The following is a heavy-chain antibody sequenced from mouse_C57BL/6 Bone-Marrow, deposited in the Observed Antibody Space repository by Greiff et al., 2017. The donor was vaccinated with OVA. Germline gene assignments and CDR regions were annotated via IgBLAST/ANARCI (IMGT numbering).Heavy chain of an antibody. Sequence: VQLQQPGAELVKPGASVKLSCKASGYTFTSYWMHWVKQRPGQGLEWIGMIHPNSGSTNYNEKFKSKATLTVDKSSSPAYMQLSSLTSEDSAVYYCARDYGSSPPWYFDVWGTGTTVTVSS. CDR2: IHPNSGST. J-gene: IGHJ1*03. V-gene: IGHV1-64*01. CDR3: ARDYGSSPPWYFDV. D-gene: IGHD1-1*01. CDR1: GYTFTSYW.